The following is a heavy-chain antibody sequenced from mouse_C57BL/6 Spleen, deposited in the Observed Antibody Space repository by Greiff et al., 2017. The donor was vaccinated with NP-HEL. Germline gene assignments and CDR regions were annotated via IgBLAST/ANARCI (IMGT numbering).Heavy chain of an antibody. CDR2: ISDGGSYT. Sequence: DVMLVESGGGLVKPGGSLKLSCAASGFTFSSYAMSWVRQTPEKRLEWVATISDGGSYTYYPDNVKGRLTLSRDNAKNKLYLQMSHLKAVDTSMSYCSNGGSSPFAYWGQGTFVTVSS. V-gene: IGHV5-4*03. J-gene: IGHJ2*02. CDR3: SNGGSSPFAY. D-gene: IGHD1-1*01. CDR1: GFTFSSYA.